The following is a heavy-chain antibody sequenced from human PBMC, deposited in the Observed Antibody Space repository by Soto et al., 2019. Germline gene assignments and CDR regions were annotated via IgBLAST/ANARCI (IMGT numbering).Heavy chain of an antibody. Sequence: SETLSLTCTVSGGSISSYYWSWIRQPPGKGLEWIGYIYYSGSTNYNPSLKSRVTISVDTSKNQFSLKLSSVTAADTAVYYCAREGDSSSWYENWFDPWGQGTLVTVSS. J-gene: IGHJ5*02. D-gene: IGHD6-13*01. CDR3: AREGDSSSWYENWFDP. CDR1: GGSISSYY. CDR2: IYYSGST. V-gene: IGHV4-59*01.